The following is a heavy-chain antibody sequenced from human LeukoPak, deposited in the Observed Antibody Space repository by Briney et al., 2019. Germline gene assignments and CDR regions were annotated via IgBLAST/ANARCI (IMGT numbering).Heavy chain of an antibody. CDR2: ISYDGSVK. J-gene: IGHJ4*02. V-gene: IGHV3-30-3*01. CDR1: GFTFSSHA. Sequence: GGSLRLSCAASGFTFSSHAMHWVRQAPGKGLEWVTFISYDGSVKYYADSVKGRFTISRDNSKNTLYVQMNSLRAEDTAVYYCARDRSEKYSFDYWGQGILVTVSS. CDR3: ARDRSEKYSFDY.